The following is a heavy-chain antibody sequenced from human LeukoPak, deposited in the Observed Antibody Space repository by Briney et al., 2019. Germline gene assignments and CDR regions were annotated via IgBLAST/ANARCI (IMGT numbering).Heavy chain of an antibody. V-gene: IGHV3-9*01. CDR1: GFTFDDYA. Sequence: SGGSLRLSCAASGFTFDDYAMHWVRHAPGKGLEWVSGISWNSGSIGYADSVKGRFTISRDNAKNSLYLQMNSLRAEDTALYYCAKDGYNYLDYYYGMDVWGQGTTVTVSS. CDR3: AKDGYNYLDYYYGMDV. CDR2: ISWNSGSI. D-gene: IGHD5-24*01. J-gene: IGHJ6*02.